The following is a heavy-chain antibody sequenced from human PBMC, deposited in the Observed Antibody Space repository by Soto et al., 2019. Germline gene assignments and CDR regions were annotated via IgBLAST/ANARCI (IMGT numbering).Heavy chain of an antibody. CDR2: IYYSGTT. D-gene: IGHD5-18*01. J-gene: IGHJ4*02. V-gene: IGHV4-59*02. CDR3: AGNVDTTRAYYFDY. CDR1: GASVNRYY. Sequence: HSWTLAITCAVSGASVNRYYLSGILQPPGEGLEWIGYIYYSGTTNYNPSLRSRVTISLDTSKNQLSLNLRSVTAADTAVYYCAGNVDTTRAYYFDYWGQGILVTVSS.